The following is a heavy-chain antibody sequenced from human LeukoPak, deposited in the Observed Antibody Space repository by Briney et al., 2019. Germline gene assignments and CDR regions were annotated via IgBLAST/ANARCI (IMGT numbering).Heavy chain of an antibody. CDR2: IIPIFGTA. D-gene: IGHD3-22*01. V-gene: IGHV1-69*01. Sequence: GASVKVSCKASGGTFSSYAISWVRQAPGQGLEWMGGIIPIFGTANYAQKFQGRVTITADESTSTAYMELSSLRSEDTAVYYCATPRMSSGYSPLGYWGQGTLVTVSS. CDR3: ATPRMSSGYSPLGY. J-gene: IGHJ4*02. CDR1: GGTFSSYA.